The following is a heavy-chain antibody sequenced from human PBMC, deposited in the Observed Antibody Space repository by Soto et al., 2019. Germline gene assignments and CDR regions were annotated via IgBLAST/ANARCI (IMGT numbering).Heavy chain of an antibody. J-gene: IGHJ5*02. D-gene: IGHD6-19*01. Sequence: PGGSLRLSCAASGFTFSSYWIHWVRQAPGEGLVWVSRINGDGSTTSYADSVKGRFTISRDNAKNTLYLQMNSLRAEDTAVYYCARPSITVAGPWFDPWGQGTLVTVSS. V-gene: IGHV3-74*01. CDR2: INGDGSTT. CDR1: GFTFSSYW. CDR3: ARPSITVAGPWFDP.